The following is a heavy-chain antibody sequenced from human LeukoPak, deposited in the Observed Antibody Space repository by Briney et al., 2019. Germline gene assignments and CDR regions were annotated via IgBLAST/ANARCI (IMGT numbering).Heavy chain of an antibody. CDR1: GFTFGTYA. Sequence: GGSLRLSCAASGFTFGTYAMSWVRQAPGKGLEWVSAISGSGGSTYYADSVKGRFTISRDNSKNTLYLQMNNLRAEDTAVYYCAKDHWGTTIPIDYWGQGTLVTVSS. CDR3: AKDHWGTTIPIDY. D-gene: IGHD3-16*01. J-gene: IGHJ4*02. CDR2: ISGSGGST. V-gene: IGHV3-23*01.